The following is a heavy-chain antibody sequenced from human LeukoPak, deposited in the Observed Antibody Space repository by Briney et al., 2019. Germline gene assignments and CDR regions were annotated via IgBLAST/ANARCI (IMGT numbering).Heavy chain of an antibody. CDR2: ISGSGGST. V-gene: IGHV3-23*01. J-gene: IGHJ4*02. CDR3: AKGGSTTGKGGRITMIVVAPYYFDY. D-gene: IGHD3-22*01. Sequence: GGSLRLSCAASGFTFSSYAMSWVRQAPGKGLEWVSAISGSGGSTYYADSVKGRFTISRANSKNKLYLQMNSLRAEDTAVYYCAKGGSTTGKGGRITMIVVAPYYFDYWGQGTLVTVSS. CDR1: GFTFSSYA.